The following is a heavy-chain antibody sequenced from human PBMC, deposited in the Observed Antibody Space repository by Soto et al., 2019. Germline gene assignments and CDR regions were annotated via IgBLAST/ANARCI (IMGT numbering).Heavy chain of an antibody. D-gene: IGHD2-8*01. Sequence: QVQLVESGGGLVKPGGSLRLSCAASGFTFSDYYMSWIRQAPGKGLEWVSYITSSSGSTIYYADSVKGRFTISRDNAKNSLYLQMNSLRAEDTAVYYCARDRWCRNGVCHGWYFNLWGRGTMVTVSS. CDR1: GFTFSDYY. J-gene: IGHJ2*01. CDR3: ARDRWCRNGVCHGWYFNL. V-gene: IGHV3-11*01. CDR2: ITSSSGSTI.